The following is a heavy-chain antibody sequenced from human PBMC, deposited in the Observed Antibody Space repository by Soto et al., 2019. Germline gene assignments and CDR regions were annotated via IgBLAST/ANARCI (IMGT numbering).Heavy chain of an antibody. J-gene: IGHJ6*04. CDR2: IMPIIGAP. Sequence: QVQLVQSGAEVKQPGSSVKVSCKASGGTFSDYAFSWVRQDPGQGLAWLGGIMPIIGAPDYAHKFQGRVTITAHDSTRATYMDMRSLRSEDTAVYYCASWLKEAAIGNDYYGRDGWGKGTTVTVSS. D-gene: IGHD2-2*01. V-gene: IGHV1-69*12. CDR3: ASWLKEAAIGNDYYGRDG. CDR1: GGTFSDYA.